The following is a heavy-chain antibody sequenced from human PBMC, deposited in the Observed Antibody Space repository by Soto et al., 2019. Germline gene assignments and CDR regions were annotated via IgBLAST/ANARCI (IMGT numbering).Heavy chain of an antibody. CDR2: INPSDDAT. CDR1: GYTFTRYY. CDR3: ARDLTREGDYYDRSGYYLDY. Sequence: ASVKISCKASGYTFTRYYMHWVRQAPGQGLEWMGIINPSDDATSYAEKFQGRLTMTKDTSTSTVYMEMSSLRSEDTAVYYCARDLTREGDYYDRSGYYLDYCGQGTLVTVSS. D-gene: IGHD3-22*01. V-gene: IGHV1-46*01. J-gene: IGHJ4*02.